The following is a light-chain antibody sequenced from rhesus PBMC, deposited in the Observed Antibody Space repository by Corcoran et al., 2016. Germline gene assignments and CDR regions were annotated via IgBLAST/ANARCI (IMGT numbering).Light chain of an antibody. CDR1: QGITND. CDR2: EAS. CDR3: QHYYSTPWT. V-gene: IGKV1-25*01. Sequence: DIQMTQSPSSLSASVGDRVTITCWASQGITNDLAWYQQKPGENPKILFYEASSLQSGIPSRFSGSGAGTDFPLTISSLPSKYFSTYYCQHYYSTPWTFGQGTKVEIK. J-gene: IGKJ1*01.